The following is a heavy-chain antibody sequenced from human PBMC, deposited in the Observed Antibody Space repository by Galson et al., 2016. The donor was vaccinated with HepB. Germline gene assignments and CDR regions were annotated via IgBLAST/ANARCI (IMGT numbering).Heavy chain of an antibody. CDR2: IFYSGST. Sequence: TLSLTCTVSGGSISSGASYWSWLRQHPGKGLEWIGYIFYSGSTFYNPSLQSRVTISLDTAKNQFSLKLNSVTAADTAVYYCARIPATMTRWIDPWGQGTLVTVSS. CDR1: GGSISSGASY. D-gene: IGHD2-2*01. V-gene: IGHV4-31*03. CDR3: ARIPATMTRWIDP. J-gene: IGHJ5*02.